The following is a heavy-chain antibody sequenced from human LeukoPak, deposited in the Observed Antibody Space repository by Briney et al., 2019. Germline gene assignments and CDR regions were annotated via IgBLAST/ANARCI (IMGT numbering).Heavy chain of an antibody. D-gene: IGHD2-15*01. CDR3: AKAGVGYCSGGSCYYFDY. J-gene: IGHJ4*02. CDR1: GFTFDDYA. V-gene: IGHV3-43D*03. Sequence: PGRSLRLSCAASGFTFDDYAMHWVRQAPGKGLEWVSLISWDGGSTYYADSVKGRFTISRDNSKNSLYLQMNSLRAEDTALYYCAKAGVGYCSGGSCYYFDYWGQGTLVTVSS. CDR2: ISWDGGST.